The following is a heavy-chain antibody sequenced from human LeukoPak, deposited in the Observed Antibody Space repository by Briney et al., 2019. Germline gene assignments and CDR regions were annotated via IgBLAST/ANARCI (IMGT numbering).Heavy chain of an antibody. J-gene: IGHJ4*02. CDR2: INHSGST. CDR1: GGSFSGYY. V-gene: IGHV4-34*01. CDR3: ARAWYYYDSSGYYPFDY. D-gene: IGHD3-22*01. Sequence: SETLSLTCAVYGGSFSGYYWSWIRQPPGKGLEWFVEINHSGSTNYNPSLKSRVTISVDTSKNQFSLKLSSVTAADTAVYYCARAWYYYDSSGYYPFDYWGQGTLVTVSS.